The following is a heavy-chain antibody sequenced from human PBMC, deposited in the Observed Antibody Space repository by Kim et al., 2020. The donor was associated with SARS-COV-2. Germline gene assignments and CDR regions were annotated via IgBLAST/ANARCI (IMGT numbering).Heavy chain of an antibody. Sequence: SETLSLTCAVYGGSFSGYYWSWIRQPPGKGLEWIGEINHSGSTNYNPSLNSRVTISVDTSKNQFSLKLSSVTAADTAVYYCARGQPYSGGWYGLFYWGQGTLVTVSS. CDR1: GGSFSGYY. D-gene: IGHD6-19*01. V-gene: IGHV4-34*01. CDR2: INHSGST. CDR3: ARGQPYSGGWYGLFY. J-gene: IGHJ4*02.